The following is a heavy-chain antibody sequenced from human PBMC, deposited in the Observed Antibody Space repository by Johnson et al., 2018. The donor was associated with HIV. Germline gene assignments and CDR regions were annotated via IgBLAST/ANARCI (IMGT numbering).Heavy chain of an antibody. V-gene: IGHV3-7*05. Sequence: MLLVESGGGLVQPGGSLRLSCAASGFTFSIYWMTWVRQAPGKGLEWVASIRQDGSEKYFVDSVKGRFTISRDNAKNSLYLQMNGLRVEDTAVYYCASRYGDYGLGAFDIWGQGTMVTVSS. CDR1: GFTFSIYW. J-gene: IGHJ3*02. CDR3: ASRYGDYGLGAFDI. CDR2: IRQDGSEK. D-gene: IGHD4-17*01.